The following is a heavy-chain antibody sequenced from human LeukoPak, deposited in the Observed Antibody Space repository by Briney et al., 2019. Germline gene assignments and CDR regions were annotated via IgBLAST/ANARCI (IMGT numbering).Heavy chain of an antibody. V-gene: IGHV1-8*03. CDR2: MNPNSGNT. J-gene: IGHJ6*03. D-gene: IGHD6-19*01. CDR1: GYTFTSYD. Sequence: ASVKVSCKASGYTFTSYDINWVRQATGQGLEWMGWMNPNSGNTGYAQKFQGRVTITRNTSISTAYMELSSLRSEDTAVYYCARGIGWLGYYYYYMDVWGKGTTVTVSS. CDR3: ARGIGWLGYYYYYMDV.